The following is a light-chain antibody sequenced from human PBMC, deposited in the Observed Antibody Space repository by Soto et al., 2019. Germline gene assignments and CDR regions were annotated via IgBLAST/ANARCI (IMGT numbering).Light chain of an antibody. CDR1: QSLLHITGETV. V-gene: IGKV2D-29*02. J-gene: IGKJ5*01. CDR3: MQSTQLPPT. CDR2: EVS. Sequence: DVVMTQTPLSLSVAAGQPASISCKSRQSLLHITGETVLFRYLQKPGQSPQLLIYEVSTRVSGVPDRFSGSGSGTDFTLEISRVETDDVGIYYCMQSTQLPPTFGQGTRLEIK.